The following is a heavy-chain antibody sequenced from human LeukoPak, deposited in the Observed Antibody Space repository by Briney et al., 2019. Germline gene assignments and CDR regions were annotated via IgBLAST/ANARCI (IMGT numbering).Heavy chain of an antibody. CDR2: IIPIFGTA. D-gene: IGHD3-3*01. CDR1: GGTFSSYA. CDR3: ARSDTIFGVVRY. V-gene: IGHV1-69*13. J-gene: IGHJ4*02. Sequence: SVKVSWKASGGTFSSYAISWVRQAPGQGLEWMGGIIPIFGTANYAQKFQGRVTITADESTSTAYMELSSLRSEDTAVYYCARSDTIFGVVRYWGQGTLVTVSS.